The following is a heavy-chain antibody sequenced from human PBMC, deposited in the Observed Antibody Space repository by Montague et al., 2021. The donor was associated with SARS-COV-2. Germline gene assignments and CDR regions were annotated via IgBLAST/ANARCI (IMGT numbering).Heavy chain of an antibody. Sequence: SETLSLTCTVSGGSISSSSYYWGWIRQPPGKGLEWIGSIYYSGSTYYNPSLKSRVTISVDTSKNQFSLKLSSVTAADTAVYYCAKDLVLRAARPDALDVWGQGTVVTVSS. CDR2: IYYSGST. V-gene: IGHV4-39*02. CDR3: AKDLVLRAARPDALDV. D-gene: IGHD6-6*01. CDR1: GGSISSSSYY. J-gene: IGHJ3*01.